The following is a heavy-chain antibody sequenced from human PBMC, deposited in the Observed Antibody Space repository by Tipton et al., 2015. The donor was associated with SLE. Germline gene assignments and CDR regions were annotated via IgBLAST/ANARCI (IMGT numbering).Heavy chain of an antibody. D-gene: IGHD1-26*01. J-gene: IGHJ3*02. CDR3: ARDRSIVRARDAFDI. Sequence: TLSLTCAVYGGSFSGYYWSWIRQPPGKGLEWIGSIYYSGSTYYNPSLKSRVTISVDTSKNQFSLKLSSVTAADTAVYYCARDRSIVRARDAFDIWGQGTMVTVSS. CDR2: IYYSGST. CDR1: GGSFSGYY. V-gene: IGHV4-34*01.